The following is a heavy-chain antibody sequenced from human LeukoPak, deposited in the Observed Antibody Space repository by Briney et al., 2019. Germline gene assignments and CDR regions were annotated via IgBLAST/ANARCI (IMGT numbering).Heavy chain of an antibody. CDR2: IIPIFGIA. CDR3: ARATDCSGGSCYRDY. Sequence: ASVKVSCKASRGTFSSYAISWVRQAPGQGLEWMGRIIPIFGIANYAQKFQGRVTITADKSTSTAYMELSGLRSEDTAVYYCARATDCSGGSCYRDYWGQGTLVTVSS. D-gene: IGHD2-15*01. J-gene: IGHJ4*02. V-gene: IGHV1-69*04. CDR1: RGTFSSYA.